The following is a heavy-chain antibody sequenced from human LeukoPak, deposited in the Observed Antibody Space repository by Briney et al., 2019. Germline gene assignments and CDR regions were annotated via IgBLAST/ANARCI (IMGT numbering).Heavy chain of an antibody. Sequence: GGSLRLSCAASGFTFSGYGMHWVRQAPGKGLEWVAFIRYDGSNKYYTASVKGRFTISRDNSKNTLYLQMNSLRAEDTAVYYCARSNCSGGSCYSYYFDYWGQGTLVTVSS. J-gene: IGHJ4*02. D-gene: IGHD2-15*01. CDR2: IRYDGSNK. V-gene: IGHV3-30*02. CDR3: ARSNCSGGSCYSYYFDY. CDR1: GFTFSGYG.